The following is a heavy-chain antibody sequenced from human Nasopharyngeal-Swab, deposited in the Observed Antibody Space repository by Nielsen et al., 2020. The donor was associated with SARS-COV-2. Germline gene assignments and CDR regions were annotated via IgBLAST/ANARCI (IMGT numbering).Heavy chain of an antibody. D-gene: IGHD3-3*01. Sequence: GGSLRLSCAASGFTFNNYNFNWVRQAPGEGLERVSSISSSSSYIYYADSVKGRFTISRDNAKNSLYLQMNSLRAEDTAVYYCARDGLDYDFWSAYFMDVWGQGATVTVSS. J-gene: IGHJ6*02. CDR3: ARDGLDYDFWSAYFMDV. CDR2: ISSSSSYI. V-gene: IGHV3-21*01. CDR1: GFTFNNYN.